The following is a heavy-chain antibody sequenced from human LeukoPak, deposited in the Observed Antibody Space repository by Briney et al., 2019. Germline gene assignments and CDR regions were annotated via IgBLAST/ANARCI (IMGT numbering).Heavy chain of an antibody. CDR1: GFTFSSYA. V-gene: IGHV3-23*01. J-gene: IGHJ4*02. CDR3: AKDLRGYSYGYGPY. Sequence: GGSLRLSCAASGFTFSSYAMSWVRQAPGKGLEWVSAISGSGGSTYYADSVKGRFTIPRDNSKNTLYLQMNSLRAEDTAVYYCAKDLRGYSYGYGPYWGQGTLVTVSS. CDR2: ISGSGGST. D-gene: IGHD5-18*01.